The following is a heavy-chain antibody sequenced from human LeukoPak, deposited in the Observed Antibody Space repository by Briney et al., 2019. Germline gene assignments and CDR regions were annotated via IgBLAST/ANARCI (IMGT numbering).Heavy chain of an antibody. D-gene: IGHD2-8*01. CDR2: IKQDETEK. CDR3: ARDMICTNSRCIWGYYYGMDV. Sequence: PGGSLRLSCTASGFTFSNFWMGWVRQAPGKGLEWVANIKQDETEKFYLGSVKGRFTISRDNAKNSLYLQMNSLRVEDTALYFCARDMICTNSRCIWGYYYGMDVWGQGTTVTVSS. CDR1: GFTFSNFW. V-gene: IGHV3-7*03. J-gene: IGHJ6*02.